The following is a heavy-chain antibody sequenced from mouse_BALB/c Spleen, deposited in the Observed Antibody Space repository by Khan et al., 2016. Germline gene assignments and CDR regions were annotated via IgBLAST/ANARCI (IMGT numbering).Heavy chain of an antibody. D-gene: IGHD2-2*01. CDR2: IYPGDGDT. Sequence: VQLQESGAELVRPGSSVKISCKASGYAFSIYWMNWVKQRPGQGLEWIGQIYPGDGDTDYNGKFKDKATLTADKSSSTAYMQLSSLTSEDSAVXFCARSGYGYDYWGQGTTLTVSS. CDR3: ARSGYGYDY. J-gene: IGHJ2*01. V-gene: IGHV1-80*01. CDR1: GYAFSIYW.